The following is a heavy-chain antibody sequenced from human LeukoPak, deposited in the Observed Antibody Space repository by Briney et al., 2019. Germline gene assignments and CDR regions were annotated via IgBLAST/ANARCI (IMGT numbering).Heavy chain of an antibody. CDR2: INPNSGGT. V-gene: IGHV1-2*02. D-gene: IGHD3-3*01. CDR3: ARVLGGVVPADY. CDR1: GYTFTGYY. J-gene: IGHJ4*02. Sequence: ASVKVSCKASGYTFTGYYMHWVRQAPGQGLEGMGWINPNSGGTNYAQKFQGRVTMTRDTSISTAYMELSRLRSDDTAVYYCARVLGGVVPADYWGQGTLVTVSS.